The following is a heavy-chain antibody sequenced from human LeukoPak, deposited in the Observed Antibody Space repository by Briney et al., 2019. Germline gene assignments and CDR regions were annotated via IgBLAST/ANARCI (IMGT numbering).Heavy chain of an antibody. Sequence: SVKVSCKASGGTFSSYAISWVRQAPGQGLEWMGRIIPIFGIANYAQKFQGRVTITADKSTSTAYMELSSLRSEDTAVYYCARMREYSGNSYPNFDYWGQGTLVTVSS. CDR1: GGTFSSYA. J-gene: IGHJ4*02. CDR2: IIPIFGIA. CDR3: ARMREYSGNSYPNFDY. D-gene: IGHD1-26*01. V-gene: IGHV1-69*04.